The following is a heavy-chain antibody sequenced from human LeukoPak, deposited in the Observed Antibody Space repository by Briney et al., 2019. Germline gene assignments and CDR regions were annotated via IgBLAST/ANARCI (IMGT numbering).Heavy chain of an antibody. V-gene: IGHV4-61*02. CDR1: GGSISSGSYY. J-gene: IGHJ6*03. Sequence: PSETLSLTCTVSGGSISSGSYYWSWIRQPAGKGLEWIGRIYTSGSTNYNPSLKSRVTISVDTSKNQFSLKLSSVTAADTAMYYCARERPGYSYGNYYSYMDVWGKGTTVTVSS. CDR2: IYTSGST. CDR3: ARERPGYSYGNYYSYMDV. D-gene: IGHD5-18*01.